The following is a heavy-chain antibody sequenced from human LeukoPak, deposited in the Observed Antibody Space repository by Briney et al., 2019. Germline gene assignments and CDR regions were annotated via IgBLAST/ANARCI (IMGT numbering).Heavy chain of an antibody. CDR1: GGSISSYY. J-gene: IGHJ4*02. CDR2: IYYSGST. D-gene: IGHD1-26*01. Sequence: KPSETLSLTCTVSGGSISSYYWSWIRQPPGKGLEWIGYIYYSGSTNYNPSLKSRVTISVDTSKNQFSLKLSSVTAADTAVYYCARGRYSGSYYDYWGQGTLVTVSS. CDR3: ARGRYSGSYYDY. V-gene: IGHV4-59*01.